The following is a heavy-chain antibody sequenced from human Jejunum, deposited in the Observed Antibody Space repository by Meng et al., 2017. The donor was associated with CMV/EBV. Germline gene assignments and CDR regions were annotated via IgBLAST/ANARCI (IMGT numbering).Heavy chain of an antibody. Sequence: SCPASGFTFSSYWMTWVRQAPGKGLEWVANIKQDGSEKNYVDSVKGRFTISRDNAKNSLYLQMNSLRAEDTAVYYCARDIIRPDYWGQGTLVTVSS. CDR1: GFTFSSYW. D-gene: IGHD3-3*01. CDR3: ARDIIRPDY. V-gene: IGHV3-7*01. CDR2: IKQDGSEK. J-gene: IGHJ4*02.